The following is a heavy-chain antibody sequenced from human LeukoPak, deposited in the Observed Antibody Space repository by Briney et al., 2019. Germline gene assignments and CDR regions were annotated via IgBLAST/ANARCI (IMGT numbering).Heavy chain of an antibody. CDR1: GDSIIGYY. CDR3: ARRVPYYGSVTSYYDY. V-gene: IGHV4-39*07. CDR2: IYYTGNT. Sequence: SETLSLTCSVSGDSIIGYYWGWIRQPPGKGLEWIGNIYYTGNTYYNSSLKSRGTISLDTSKNQFSLKVISMTAADTAMYYCARRVPYYGSVTSYYDYWGQGILVTVSS. J-gene: IGHJ4*02. D-gene: IGHD3-10*01.